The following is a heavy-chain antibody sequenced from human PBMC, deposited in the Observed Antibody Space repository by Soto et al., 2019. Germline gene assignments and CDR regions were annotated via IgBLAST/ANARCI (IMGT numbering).Heavy chain of an antibody. J-gene: IGHJ6*02. CDR3: ARGAGTTKYYYGMDV. CDR1: GYTFTSYA. CDR2: INAGNGNT. D-gene: IGHD1-1*01. Sequence: ASVKVSCKASGYTFTSYAMHWVRQAPGQRLEWMGWINAGNGNTKYSQKFQGRVTITRDTSASTAYMELSSLRSEDTAVYYCARGAGTTKYYYGMDVWGQGTTVTVSS. V-gene: IGHV1-3*01.